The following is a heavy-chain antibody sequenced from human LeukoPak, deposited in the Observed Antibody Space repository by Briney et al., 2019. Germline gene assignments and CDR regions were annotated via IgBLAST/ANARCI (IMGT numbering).Heavy chain of an antibody. CDR3: ARVSVVVTAAFDY. CDR2: IYYSGST. D-gene: IGHD2-21*02. J-gene: IGHJ4*02. Sequence: SQTLSLTCTVSGGSISSGGYYWSWIRQHPGKGLEWIGYIYYSGSTYYNPSLKSRVTISVDTSKNQFSLKLSSVTAADTAVYYCARVSVVVTAAFDYWGQGTLVTVSS. CDR1: GGSISSGGYY. V-gene: IGHV4-31*03.